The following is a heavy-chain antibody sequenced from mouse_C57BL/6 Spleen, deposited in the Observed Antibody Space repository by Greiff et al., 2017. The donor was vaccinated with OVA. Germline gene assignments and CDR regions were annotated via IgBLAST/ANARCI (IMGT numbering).Heavy chain of an antibody. J-gene: IGHJ4*01. V-gene: IGHV1-55*01. Sequence: QVQLQQSGAELVKPGASVKMSCKASGYTFTSYWITWVKQRPGQGLEWIGDIYPGSGSTNYNEKFKSKATLTVDTSSSTAYMQLSSLTSEDSAVYYCARRIYYGTYVGAMDYWGQGTSVTVSS. CDR3: ARRIYYGTYVGAMDY. CDR2: IYPGSGST. D-gene: IGHD2-1*01. CDR1: GYTFTSYW.